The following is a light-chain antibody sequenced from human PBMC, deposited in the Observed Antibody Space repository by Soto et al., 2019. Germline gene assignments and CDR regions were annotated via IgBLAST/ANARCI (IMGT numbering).Light chain of an antibody. CDR3: MQSTHWPPT. CDR1: QSLVHSDGIAY. CDR2: KVS. J-gene: IGKJ1*01. Sequence: DVVMTHSPLSLPFTLGQPASISCSSNQSLVHSDGIAYFSWFQQRPGRSPRRLIYKVSNRDSGVPARFSGSGSGTDFALKISRVEAEDVGVYYCMQSTHWPPTFGQGTKVDIK. V-gene: IGKV2-30*02.